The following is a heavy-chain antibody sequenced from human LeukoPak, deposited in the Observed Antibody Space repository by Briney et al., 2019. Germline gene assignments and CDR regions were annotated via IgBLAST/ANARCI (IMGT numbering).Heavy chain of an antibody. CDR3: ARVAEAAAFDY. CDR2: IYTGGGR. D-gene: IGHD6-13*01. Sequence: GGSLRLSCAASGFTVSSYYMNWVRQAPEKELEWVSVIYTGGGRYYADSVRGRFTISRDTSKNMVFLQMNSLRAEDTAVYYCARVAEAAAFDYWGQGTLVTVSS. J-gene: IGHJ4*02. V-gene: IGHV3-53*01. CDR1: GFTVSSYY.